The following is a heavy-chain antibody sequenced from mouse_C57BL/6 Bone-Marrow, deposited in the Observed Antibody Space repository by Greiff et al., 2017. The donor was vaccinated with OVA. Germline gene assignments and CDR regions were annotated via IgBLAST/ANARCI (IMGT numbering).Heavy chain of an antibody. Sequence: QVQLQQSGPELVKPGASVKISCKASGYTFTDYYINWVKQRPGQGLEWIGWIFPGSGSTYYNEKFKGKATLTVDKSSSTAYMLLSSLTSEDSAVYFCARDLLLRQVASWYFDVWGTGTTVTVSS. CDR3: ARDLLLRQVASWYFDV. CDR2: IFPGSGST. J-gene: IGHJ1*03. V-gene: IGHV1-75*01. D-gene: IGHD1-1*01. CDR1: GYTFTDYY.